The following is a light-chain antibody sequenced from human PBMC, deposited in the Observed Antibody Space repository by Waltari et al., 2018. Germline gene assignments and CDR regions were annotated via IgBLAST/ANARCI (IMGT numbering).Light chain of an antibody. V-gene: IGLV1-47*01. CDR3: AAWDDSLSGPV. CDR1: SSNIGSNY. Sequence: QSVLTQPPSASGTPGPRVTISCSGSSSNIGSNYVYWYQHLPGTAPKVPIDRNNQRPSGVPDRFSGAKAGASASLAISGLRSEDEADYYCAAWDDSLSGPVFGGGTKVTAL. J-gene: IGLJ2*01. CDR2: RNN.